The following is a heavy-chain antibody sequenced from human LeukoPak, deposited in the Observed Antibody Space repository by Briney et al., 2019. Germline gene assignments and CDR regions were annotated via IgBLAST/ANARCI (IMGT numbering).Heavy chain of an antibody. V-gene: IGHV4-4*02. CDR1: GGSISSSNW. CDR2: IYHSGST. D-gene: IGHD6-13*01. CDR3: ARTWSGGSSWYDDAFDI. J-gene: IGHJ3*02. Sequence: SGTLSLTCAVSGGSISSSNWGSWVRQPPGKGLERIREIYHSGSTNYNPSLKSRVTISVDKSKNQFSLKLSSVTAADTAVYYCARTWSGGSSWYDDAFDIWGQGTMVTASS.